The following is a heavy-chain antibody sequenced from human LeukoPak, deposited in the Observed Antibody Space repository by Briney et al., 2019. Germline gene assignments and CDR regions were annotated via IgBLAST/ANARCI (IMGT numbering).Heavy chain of an antibody. CDR2: IRSKAYGGTT. Sequence: PGRSLRLSSTASGFTFGDYAMSWVRQAPGKGLEWVGFIRSKAYGGTTEYAASVKGRFTISRDDSKSIAYLQMNSLKTEDTAVYYCTTWLYSSGWGEYFQHWGQGTLVTVSS. V-gene: IGHV3-49*04. D-gene: IGHD6-19*01. J-gene: IGHJ1*01. CDR1: GFTFGDYA. CDR3: TTWLYSSGWGEYFQH.